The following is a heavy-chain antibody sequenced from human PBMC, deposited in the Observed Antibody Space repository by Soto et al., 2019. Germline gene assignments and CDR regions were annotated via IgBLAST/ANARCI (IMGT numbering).Heavy chain of an antibody. Sequence: QLQLQESGPGLVKPSETLSLTCTVSGGSISSSSYYWGWIRQPPGKGLEWIGSIYYSGSTYYNPSLKSRVTISVDTSKNQFSLKLSSVTAADTAVYYCARYPLYGDYVSDYWGQGTLVTVSS. V-gene: IGHV4-39*01. D-gene: IGHD4-17*01. CDR2: IYYSGST. CDR3: ARYPLYGDYVSDY. J-gene: IGHJ4*02. CDR1: GGSISSSSYY.